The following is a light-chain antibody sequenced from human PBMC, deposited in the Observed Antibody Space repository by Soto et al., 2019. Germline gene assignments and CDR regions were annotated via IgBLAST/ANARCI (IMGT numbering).Light chain of an antibody. CDR3: SSFAPSNTWV. CDR2: EVT. CDR1: SSDVGAYNY. V-gene: IGLV2-8*01. J-gene: IGLJ3*02. Sequence: QSALTQPPSASGSPGQSVTISCTGTSSDVGAYNYVSWYQQHAGKAPKLVIYEVTKRPSGVPDRFSGSKSANTASLTVCGLQAEDEADYYCSSFAPSNTWVFGGGTKLTVL.